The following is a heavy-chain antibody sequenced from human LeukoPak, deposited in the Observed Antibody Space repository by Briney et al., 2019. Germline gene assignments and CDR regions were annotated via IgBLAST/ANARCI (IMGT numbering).Heavy chain of an antibody. J-gene: IGHJ4*02. CDR2: IDHTGST. Sequence: SETLSLTCTVSDDSITIYYWTWIRQPPGKGLEWIGYIDHTGSTNHNPSLNSRVTISRDTSKNHFSLELSSVTAADTAVYYCARGGWAEIDYWGQGTLVTVSS. D-gene: IGHD6-19*01. V-gene: IGHV4-59*01. CDR3: ARGGWAEIDY. CDR1: DDSITIYY.